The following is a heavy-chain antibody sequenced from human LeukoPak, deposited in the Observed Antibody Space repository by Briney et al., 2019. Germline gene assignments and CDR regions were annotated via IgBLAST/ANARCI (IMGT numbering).Heavy chain of an antibody. CDR2: IYTSGST. CDR3: ARVMTTVATNWFYP. D-gene: IGHD4-11*01. CDR1: GDSISSYH. Sequence: SETLSLTCTVSGDSISSYHWSWIRQPAGKGLEWIGRIYTSGSTNYNPSLESRVTMSVDTSKNQFFLKLSSVTAAATAAYYCARVMTTVATNWFYPWGQGTLVTVSS. J-gene: IGHJ5*02. V-gene: IGHV4-4*07.